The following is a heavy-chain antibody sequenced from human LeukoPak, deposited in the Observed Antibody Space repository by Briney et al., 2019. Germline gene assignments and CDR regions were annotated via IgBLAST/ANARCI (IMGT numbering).Heavy chain of an antibody. J-gene: IGHJ5*02. Sequence: SETLSLTCTVSGGSISSYYWSWIRQPPGKGLEWIGYIYYSGSTNYNPSLKSRVTISVDTSKNQFSLKLSSVTAADTAGYYCARATYYYDSSGYLENWFDPWGQGTLVTVSS. CDR2: IYYSGST. V-gene: IGHV4-59*01. D-gene: IGHD3-22*01. CDR1: GGSISSYY. CDR3: ARATYYYDSSGYLENWFDP.